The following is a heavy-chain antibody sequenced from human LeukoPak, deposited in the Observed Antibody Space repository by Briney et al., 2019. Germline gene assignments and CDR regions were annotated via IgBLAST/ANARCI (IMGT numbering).Heavy chain of an antibody. J-gene: IGHJ3*02. CDR3: AREGSSSWDDAFDI. V-gene: IGHV4-34*01. CDR1: GGSFSGYY. Sequence: SETLSLTCAVYGGSFSGYYWSWLRQPPGKGLEWIGEINHSGSTNYNPSLKSRVTISVDTSKNQFSLKLSSVTAADTAVYYCAREGSSSWDDAFDIWGQGTMVTVSS. CDR2: INHSGST. D-gene: IGHD6-13*01.